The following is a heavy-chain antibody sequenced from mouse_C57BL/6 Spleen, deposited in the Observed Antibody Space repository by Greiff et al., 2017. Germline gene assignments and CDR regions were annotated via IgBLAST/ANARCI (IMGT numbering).Heavy chain of an antibody. CDR3: ERSGTTVVATDYFDY. J-gene: IGHJ2*01. CDR2: IDPNSGGT. D-gene: IGHD1-1*01. CDR1: GYTFTSYW. V-gene: IGHV1-72*01. Sequence: VQLQQPGAELVKPGASVKLSCKASGYTFTSYWMHWVKQRPGRGLEWIGRIDPNSGGTKYNEKFKSKATLTVDKPSSTAYMQLSSLTSEVSAVYYCERSGTTVVATDYFDYWGQGTTLTVSS.